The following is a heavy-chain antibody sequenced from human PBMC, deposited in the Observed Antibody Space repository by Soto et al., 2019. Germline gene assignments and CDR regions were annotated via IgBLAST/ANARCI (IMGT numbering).Heavy chain of an antibody. CDR1: GSTFSTYW. V-gene: IGHV5-51*01. CDR3: ARQRRDASDICGLCPKDV. J-gene: IGHJ6*04. D-gene: IGHD6-25*01. Sequence: PGESLKISCQSSGSTFSTYWVAWVRQRPGKALEWLGLIYPDDSDTRYNPSFRGQVTISAEKSSSTIFLQWSSLKASDTATYYCARQRRDASDICGLCPKDVWGEGTMVTASS. CDR2: IYPDDSDT.